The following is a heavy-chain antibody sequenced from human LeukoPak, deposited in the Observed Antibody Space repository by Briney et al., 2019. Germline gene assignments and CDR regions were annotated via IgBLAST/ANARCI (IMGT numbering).Heavy chain of an antibody. CDR1: GFSFSSYG. J-gene: IGHJ3*02. CDR2: ISGSGGST. CDR3: AKMGYYDSSGYYYPLDAFDI. Sequence: GGTLRLSCAASGFSFSSYGMSWVRQAPGKGLEWVSAISGSGGSTYYADSVKGRFTISRDNSKNTLYLQMNSLRAEDTAVYYCAKMGYYDSSGYYYPLDAFDIWGQGTMVTVSS. V-gene: IGHV3-23*01. D-gene: IGHD3-22*01.